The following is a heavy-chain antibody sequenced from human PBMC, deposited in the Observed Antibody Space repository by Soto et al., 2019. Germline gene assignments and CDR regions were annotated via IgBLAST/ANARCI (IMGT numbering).Heavy chain of an antibody. CDR3: ARDLTGPSDY. CDR2: INRDGSNT. D-gene: IGHD7-27*01. Sequence: EVQLVESGGGLAQPGGSLRLSCAASGFTFSSYWMHWVRQAPGKGLVWVPLINRDGSNTKYADSVKGRFTISRDNAKNTLYLQMNSLRAEDTAVYYCARDLTGPSDYWGQGTLVTVSS. J-gene: IGHJ4*02. V-gene: IGHV3-74*03. CDR1: GFTFSSYW.